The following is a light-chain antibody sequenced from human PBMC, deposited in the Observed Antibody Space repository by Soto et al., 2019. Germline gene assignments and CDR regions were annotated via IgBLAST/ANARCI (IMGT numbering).Light chain of an antibody. J-gene: IGLJ2*01. CDR2: YDS. Sequence: SYELTQPPSVSVAPGKTARITCGGNNIGSKSVHWYQQKPGQAPVLVIYYDSDRPSGIPERFSGSNSGNTATLTISRVEAGDEADYYCQVWYSSSDHVVFGGGTKVTVL. CDR3: QVWYSSSDHVV. CDR1: NIGSKS. V-gene: IGLV3-21*04.